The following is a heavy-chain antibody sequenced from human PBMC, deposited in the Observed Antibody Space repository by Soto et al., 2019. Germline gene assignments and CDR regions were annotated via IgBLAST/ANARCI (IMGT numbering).Heavy chain of an antibody. J-gene: IGHJ4*02. CDR1: GGSISSSNW. D-gene: IGHD6-13*01. CDR2: IYHSGST. V-gene: IGHV4-4*02. Sequence: QVQLQESGPGLVKPSGTLSLTCAVSGGSISSSNWWSWVRQPPGKGLEWIGEIYHSGSTNYNPSLKSRVTISVDKSKNQFSLKLGSVTAADTAVYYCASLSGIAAAGTWEGYWGQGTLVTVSS. CDR3: ASLSGIAAAGTWEGY.